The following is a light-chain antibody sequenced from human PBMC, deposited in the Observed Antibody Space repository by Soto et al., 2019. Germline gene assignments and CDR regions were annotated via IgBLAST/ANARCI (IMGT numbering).Light chain of an antibody. CDR3: LQHNSYPWT. J-gene: IGKJ1*01. V-gene: IGKV1-17*03. Sequence: DIQMTQSPSAMSASVGDRVTITCRASQGISNYLTWFQQKPGKVPKRVIYAASNLQSGVPSRFSGSGSGTDFALTISSLQPEDSATYYCLQHNSYPWTLGQGTKVDIK. CDR1: QGISNY. CDR2: AAS.